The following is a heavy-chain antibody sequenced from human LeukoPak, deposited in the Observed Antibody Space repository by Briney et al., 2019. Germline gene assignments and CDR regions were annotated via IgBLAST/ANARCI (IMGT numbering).Heavy chain of an antibody. CDR3: AKSGSPWTSGWDNYFDY. D-gene: IGHD6-19*01. Sequence: GGSLRLSCAASGFTFSSFWMHWVRQAPGKGLVWVSSTNRDGSSTYYADSVKGRFTISRDNAKNTLYLQINSLRVEDTAVYYCAKSGSPWTSGWDNYFDYWGQGTLVTVSS. CDR2: TNRDGSST. J-gene: IGHJ4*02. V-gene: IGHV3-74*01. CDR1: GFTFSSFW.